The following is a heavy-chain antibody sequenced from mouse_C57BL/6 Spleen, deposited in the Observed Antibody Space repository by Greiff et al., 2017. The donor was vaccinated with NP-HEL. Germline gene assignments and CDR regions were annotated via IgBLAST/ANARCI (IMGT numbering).Heavy chain of an antibody. J-gene: IGHJ4*01. D-gene: IGHD1-1*01. CDR1: GYTFTDYN. CDR2: INPNNGGT. V-gene: IGHV1-22*01. Sequence: EVQLQQSGPELVKPGASVKMSCKASGYTFTDYNMHWVKQSHGKSLEWIGYINPNNGGTSYNQKFKGKATLTVNMSSSTAYMELRSLTSEDSAVYYWARDYGSRSYYAMDYWGQGTSVTVSS. CDR3: ARDYGSRSYYAMDY.